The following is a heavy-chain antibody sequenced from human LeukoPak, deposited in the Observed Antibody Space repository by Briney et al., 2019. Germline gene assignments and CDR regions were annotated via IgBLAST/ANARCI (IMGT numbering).Heavy chain of an antibody. V-gene: IGHV7-4-1*02. Sequence: ASVKVSCKPSVYTFSGHAINWVRQAPGQGLEWMGWIDTNTGNPTYAQDFTGRFVFSLDTSVSTAYLQISSLKAEDTAVYYCARDLYWGLVLNAFDIWGQGTMVTVSS. CDR2: IDTNTGNP. J-gene: IGHJ3*02. CDR3: ARDLYWGLVLNAFDI. CDR1: VYTFSGHA. D-gene: IGHD7-27*01.